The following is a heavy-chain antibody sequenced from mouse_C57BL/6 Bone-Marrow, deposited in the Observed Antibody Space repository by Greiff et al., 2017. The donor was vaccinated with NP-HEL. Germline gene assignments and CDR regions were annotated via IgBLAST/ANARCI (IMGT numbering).Heavy chain of an antibody. Sequence: EVHLVESEGGLVQPGSSMKLSCTASGFTFSDYYMAWVRQVPEKGLEWVANINYDGSSTYYLDSLKSRFIISRDNAKNILYLQMSSLKSEDTATYYCARGRLPRAMDYWGQGTSVTVSS. CDR3: ARGRLPRAMDY. D-gene: IGHD1-2*01. CDR2: INYDGSST. CDR1: GFTFSDYY. J-gene: IGHJ4*01. V-gene: IGHV5-16*01.